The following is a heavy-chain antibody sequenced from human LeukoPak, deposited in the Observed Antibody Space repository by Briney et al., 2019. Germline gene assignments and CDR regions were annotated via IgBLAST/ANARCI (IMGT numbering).Heavy chain of an antibody. CDR2: IYYSGST. CDR3: ARAAGDYSWYFDL. CDR1: GGSLSSYY. Sequence: PSETLSLTCTVSGGSLSSYYWSWIRQPPGKGLEWIGYIYYSGSTNYNPSLTSRVTISVDTSKNRFSLKLSSVTAADTAVYYCARAAGDYSWYFDLWGRGTLVTVSS. D-gene: IGHD4-11*01. V-gene: IGHV4-59*01. J-gene: IGHJ2*01.